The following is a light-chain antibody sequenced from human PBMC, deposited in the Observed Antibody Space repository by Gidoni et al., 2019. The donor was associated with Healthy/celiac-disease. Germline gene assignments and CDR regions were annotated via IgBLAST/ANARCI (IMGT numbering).Light chain of an antibody. CDR3: QQYNNWPPKIT. J-gene: IGKJ5*01. Sequence: EIVMTQSPATLSVSPGERATLSCRASQSVSSNLSWYQQKPGQAPRLLIYVASTRATGIPARFSVSGSGTEFTLTISSLQSEDFAVYYCQQYNNWPPKITFGQGTRLEIK. CDR2: VAS. CDR1: QSVSSN. V-gene: IGKV3D-15*01.